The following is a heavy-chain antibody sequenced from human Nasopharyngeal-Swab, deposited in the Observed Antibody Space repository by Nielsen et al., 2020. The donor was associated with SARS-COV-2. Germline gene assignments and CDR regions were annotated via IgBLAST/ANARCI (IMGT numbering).Heavy chain of an antibody. D-gene: IGHD2-15*01. Sequence: WIRQSPGKGLEWIGSIYYSGSTYYNPSLKSRVTISVDTSKNQFSLKLSPVTAADTAVYYCARALGYCSGGSCPLWYYGMDVWGQGTTVTVSS. CDR2: IYYSGST. CDR3: ARALGYCSGGSCPLWYYGMDV. V-gene: IGHV4-39*07. J-gene: IGHJ6*02.